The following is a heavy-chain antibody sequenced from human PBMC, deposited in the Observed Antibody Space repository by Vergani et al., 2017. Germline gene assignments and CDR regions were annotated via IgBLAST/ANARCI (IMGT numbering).Heavy chain of an antibody. CDR1: GFTFSSYA. J-gene: IGHJ6*03. Sequence: EVQLLESGGGLVQPGGSLRLSCAASGFTFSSYAMSWVRQAPGKGLEWVSAISGSGGSTYYADSVKGRFTISRDNSKNTLYLQMNSLRAEDTAVYYCASSRWTSGYYYYYMDVWGKGTTVTVSS. V-gene: IGHV3-23*01. CDR2: ISGSGGST. D-gene: IGHD4-23*01. CDR3: ASSRWTSGYYYYYMDV.